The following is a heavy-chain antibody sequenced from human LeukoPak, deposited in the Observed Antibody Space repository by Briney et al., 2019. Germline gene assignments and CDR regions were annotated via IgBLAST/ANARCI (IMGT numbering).Heavy chain of an antibody. J-gene: IGHJ4*02. Sequence: PSQTLSLTCTVSGGSISSGGYYWSWIRQHPGKGLEWIGYIYYSGSTYYNPSLKSRVTISVDTSKNQFSLKLRSVTAADTAVYYCARARRDILTGYFFDYWGQGTLVTVSS. CDR3: ARARRDILTGYFFDY. V-gene: IGHV4-31*03. CDR1: GGSISSGGYY. D-gene: IGHD3-9*01. CDR2: IYYSGST.